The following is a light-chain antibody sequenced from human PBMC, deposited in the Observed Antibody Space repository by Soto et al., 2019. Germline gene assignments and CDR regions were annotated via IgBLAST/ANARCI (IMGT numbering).Light chain of an antibody. CDR1: SSDVGGYNF. CDR2: EVS. Sequence: QSVLTQPPSASGSPGQSVTISCTGTSSDVGGYNFVSWYQQHPGKAPKLMIYEVSKRPSGVPDRFSGSKSGNTASLTVSGLQAEDDAAYYCSSYAGSNNFVVFGGGTKLNVL. V-gene: IGLV2-8*01. J-gene: IGLJ2*01. CDR3: SSYAGSNNFVV.